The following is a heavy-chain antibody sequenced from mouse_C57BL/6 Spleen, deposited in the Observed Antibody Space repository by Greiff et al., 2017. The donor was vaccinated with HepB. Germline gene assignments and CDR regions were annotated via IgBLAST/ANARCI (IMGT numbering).Heavy chain of an antibody. D-gene: IGHD3-2*02. Sequence: EVQLQQSGAELVRPGASVKLSCTASGFNIKDDYMHWVKQRPEQGLEWIGWIDPENGDTEYASKFQGKATITADTSSNTAYLQLSSLTSEDTAVYYCTLDSSGRFDYWGQGTTLTGSS. CDR2: IDPENGDT. CDR1: GFNIKDDY. V-gene: IGHV14-4*01. J-gene: IGHJ2*01. CDR3: TLDSSGRFDY.